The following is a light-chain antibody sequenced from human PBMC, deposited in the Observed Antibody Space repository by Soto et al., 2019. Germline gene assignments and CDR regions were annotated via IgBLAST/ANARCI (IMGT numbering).Light chain of an antibody. CDR1: ETINKN. J-gene: IGKJ5*01. V-gene: IGKV1-39*01. CDR3: QQSYSTPIT. CDR2: SAS. Sequence: DIHITQSPSSLAASVGDRVTITCRASETINKNLNWYQQKPGQAPNLLIYSASDFQSGVPSRFSGSGSGTDFTLTISSLQPEDFATYYCQQSYSTPITFGQGTRLEIK.